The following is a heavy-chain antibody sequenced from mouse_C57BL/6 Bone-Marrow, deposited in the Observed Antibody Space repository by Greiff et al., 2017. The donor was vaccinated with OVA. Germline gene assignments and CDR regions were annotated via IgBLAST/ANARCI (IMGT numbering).Heavy chain of an antibody. Sequence: QVQLQQSGSELRSPGSSVKLSCKDFDSEVFPIAYMSWVRQKPGHGFEWIGGILPSIGRTIYGEKFEDKATLDADTLSNTAYLELNSLTSEDSAIYYWARGSNYVYWYFDVWGTGTTVTVSS. J-gene: IGHJ1*03. CDR2: ILPSIGRT. D-gene: IGHD2-5*01. V-gene: IGHV15-2*01. CDR1: DSEVFPIAY. CDR3: ARGSNYVYWYFDV.